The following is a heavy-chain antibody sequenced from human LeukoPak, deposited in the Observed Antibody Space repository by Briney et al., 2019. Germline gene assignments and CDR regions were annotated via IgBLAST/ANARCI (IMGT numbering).Heavy chain of an antibody. CDR2: IGPSGDTT. CDR3: AKAGYSSSRPFDY. Sequence: GGSLRLSCAVSGFTFSSYAMGWVRQAPGKGLEWVSAIGPSGDTTYYPDSVKGRLTISRDNSKNTLYLQMNSLRAEDTAVYYCAKAGYSSSRPFDYWGQGTLVIVSS. CDR1: GFTFSSYA. V-gene: IGHV3-23*01. J-gene: IGHJ4*02. D-gene: IGHD6-13*01.